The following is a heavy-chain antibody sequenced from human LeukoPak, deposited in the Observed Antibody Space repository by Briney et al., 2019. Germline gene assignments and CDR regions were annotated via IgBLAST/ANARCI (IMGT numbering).Heavy chain of an antibody. CDR2: ISAYNGNT. V-gene: IGHV1-18*01. J-gene: IGHJ4*02. CDR3: ARVGEYCSSTSCHHSGGDY. Sequence: ASVKVSCKASGYTFTSYGIGWVRQAPGQGLEWMGWISAYNGNTNYAQKLQGRVTMTTDTSTSTAYMELRSLRSDDTAVYYCARVGEYCSSTSCHHSGGDYWGQGTLVTVSS. CDR1: GYTFTSYG. D-gene: IGHD2-2*01.